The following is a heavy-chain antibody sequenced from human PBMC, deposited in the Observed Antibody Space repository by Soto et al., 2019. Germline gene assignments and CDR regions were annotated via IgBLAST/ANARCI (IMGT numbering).Heavy chain of an antibody. V-gene: IGHV1-46*01. CDR3: ARDFFFLRFLECLLPKTPYYYGMDV. D-gene: IGHD3-3*01. Sequence: ASVQVSCKASGYTFTSYYMHWVRQAPGQGLEWMGIINPNGGSTSYAQNFQGRVTLTGNTSTSIVYLVLSSLSSEDTAVFYCARDFFFLRFLECLLPKTPYYYGMDVWGQGTTVTVSS. CDR2: INPNGGST. CDR1: GYTFTSYY. J-gene: IGHJ6*02.